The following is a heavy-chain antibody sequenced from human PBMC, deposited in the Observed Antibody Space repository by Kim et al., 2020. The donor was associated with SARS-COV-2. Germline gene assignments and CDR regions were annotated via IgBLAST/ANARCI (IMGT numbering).Heavy chain of an antibody. J-gene: IGHJ3*01. CDR1: GFSFSSYW. CDR3: TRATTRSFDV. D-gene: IGHD4-17*01. Sequence: GGSLRLSCEASGFSFSSYWIHWVRQAAGEGLLWVSRINPDGSSTSHADPVKGRFTISRDNARNMVYLYMNSLRDDDTAVYFCTRATTRSFDVWGRGTKVTVSS. CDR2: INPDGSST. V-gene: IGHV3-74*01.